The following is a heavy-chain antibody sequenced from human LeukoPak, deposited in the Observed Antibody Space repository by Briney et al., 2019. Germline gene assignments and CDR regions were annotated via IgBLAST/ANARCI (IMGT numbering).Heavy chain of an antibody. D-gene: IGHD3-10*01. Sequence: GASVKVSCKASGYTFTGYYMHWVRQAPGQGLEWMGWINPNSGGTNYAQKFQGRVTMTRDTSISTAYMELSRLRSDDTAVYYCARDSYYGSGSYPYYYYYYMDVWGKGTTVTISS. CDR3: ARDSYYGSGSYPYYYYYYMDV. J-gene: IGHJ6*03. CDR1: GYTFTGYY. CDR2: INPNSGGT. V-gene: IGHV1-2*02.